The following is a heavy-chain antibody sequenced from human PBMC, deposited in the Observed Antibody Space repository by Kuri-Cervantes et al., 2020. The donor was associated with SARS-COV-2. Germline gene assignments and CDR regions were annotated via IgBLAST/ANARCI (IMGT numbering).Heavy chain of an antibody. Sequence: ESLKISCTVSGGSISSSSCYWGWIRQPPGKGLEWIGSIYYSGSTYYNPSLKSRVTISVDTSKNQFSLKLSSVTAADTAVYYCARYGPPRYYFDYWGQGTLGTVSS. J-gene: IGHJ4*02. D-gene: IGHD4-17*01. CDR1: GGSISSSSCY. CDR3: ARYGPPRYYFDY. CDR2: IYYSGST. V-gene: IGHV4-39*07.